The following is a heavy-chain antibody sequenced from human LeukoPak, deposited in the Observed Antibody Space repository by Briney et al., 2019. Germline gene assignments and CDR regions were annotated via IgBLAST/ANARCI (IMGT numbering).Heavy chain of an antibody. J-gene: IGHJ4*02. CDR2: IKNKIDGGTT. Sequence: GGSLRLSCAASGFIFSGAWMNWVRQAPGKGLEWVGRIKNKIDGGTTDYAAPVKGRFTISRDDPKNTLYLQMNRLKTEDTAVYYCTTAHLNLEHADYWGQGTLVTVSS. CDR3: TTAHLNLEHADY. V-gene: IGHV3-15*01. CDR1: GFIFSGAW. D-gene: IGHD3-3*01.